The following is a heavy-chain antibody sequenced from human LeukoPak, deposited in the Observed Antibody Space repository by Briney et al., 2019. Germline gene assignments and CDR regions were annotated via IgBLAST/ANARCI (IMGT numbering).Heavy chain of an antibody. V-gene: IGHV3-23*01. Sequence: PGGSLRLSCAASGFSFSSYAMSWVRQGPGKGLEWVSLISGRGGSTFYADSVKGRFTISRDNSKNTLYLQMNTLRAEDTAIYYCAKDPSNPWAYGMDVWGQGTTVTVSS. J-gene: IGHJ6*02. CDR1: GFSFSSYA. CDR3: AKDPSNPWAYGMDV. D-gene: IGHD1-14*01. CDR2: ISGRGGST.